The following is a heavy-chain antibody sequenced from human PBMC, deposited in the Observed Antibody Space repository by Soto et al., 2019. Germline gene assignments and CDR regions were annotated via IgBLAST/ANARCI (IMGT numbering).Heavy chain of an antibody. V-gene: IGHV3-23*01. D-gene: IGHD3-16*02. CDR2: VSENSDYA. Sequence: EVQILESGGGLVQPGGSLRLSCAASGFTFSNYAMTWVRQAPGRGLEWVSAVSENSDYAYYADSVKDRFTISRDNSKNTLYLQMGRLRAEDTAVYYCAKGPLQYIWWSYLRDYDCWGPGNLVTVSS. J-gene: IGHJ4*02. CDR3: AKGPLQYIWWSYLRDYDC. CDR1: GFTFSNYA.